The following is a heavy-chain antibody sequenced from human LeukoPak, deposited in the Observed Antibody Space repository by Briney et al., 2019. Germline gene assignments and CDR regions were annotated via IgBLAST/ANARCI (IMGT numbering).Heavy chain of an antibody. CDR1: GFTFSDYN. CDR2: VSRSGSTK. Sequence: KPGGSLRLSCAASGFTFSDYNMRWIRRAPGKGLEWVSSVSRSGSTKYYADSVKGRFTISRDNAKNSLFLQMNSLKTEDTAVYYCAREPHYSAFWSGPARIYYYYYMDVWGKGTTVTVSS. D-gene: IGHD3-3*01. CDR3: AREPHYSAFWSGPARIYYYYYMDV. V-gene: IGHV3-11*01. J-gene: IGHJ6*03.